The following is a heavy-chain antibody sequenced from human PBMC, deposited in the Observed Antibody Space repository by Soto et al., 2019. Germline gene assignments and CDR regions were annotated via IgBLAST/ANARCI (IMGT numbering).Heavy chain of an antibody. Sequence: QVHLQQSGPGLVKPSETLSLTSTVSSGPSSSLSWGWIWRPPGTGLEWIGCVYNNGGTSYNTSHNSRDTTSTDTSANHTAHTLKSVTAAETAIFYFGRKGIGNLHGLVDVWGQGTTVSVSS. CDR2: VYNNGGT. D-gene: IGHD1-1*01. CDR3: GRKGIGNLHGLVDV. V-gene: IGHV4-4*08. J-gene: IGHJ6*02. CDR1: SGPSSSLS.